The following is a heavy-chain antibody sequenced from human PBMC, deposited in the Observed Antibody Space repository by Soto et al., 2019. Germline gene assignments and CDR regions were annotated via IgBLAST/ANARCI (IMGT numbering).Heavy chain of an antibody. V-gene: IGHV3-48*02. CDR2: INKNGFTI. D-gene: IGHD6-19*01. Sequence: PGGSLRLSCAGFGFTLTTYSMNWVRQAPGKGLEWISFINKNGFTIYYADSVKGRFTISRDYAKNSLYLQMDSLRHEDTAVYYCARGAVTGTCIFDYWGLGTLVTVSS. CDR3: ARGAVTGTCIFDY. J-gene: IGHJ4*02. CDR1: GFTLTTYS.